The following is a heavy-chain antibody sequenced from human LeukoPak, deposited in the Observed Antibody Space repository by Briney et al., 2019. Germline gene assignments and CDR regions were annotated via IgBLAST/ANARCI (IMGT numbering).Heavy chain of an antibody. CDR1: GGSISSSSYY. Sequence: SETLSLTCTVSGGSISSSSYYWGWIRRPPGKGLERIGNIYYSGSTYYNPSLKSRVTFSVDTSTNQFSLRLSSVTAADTAVYYCARGNVLLWFGELIEGLPNWFDPWGQGTLVTVSS. J-gene: IGHJ5*02. CDR3: ARGNVLLWFGELIEGLPNWFDP. V-gene: IGHV4-39*07. D-gene: IGHD3-10*01. CDR2: IYYSGST.